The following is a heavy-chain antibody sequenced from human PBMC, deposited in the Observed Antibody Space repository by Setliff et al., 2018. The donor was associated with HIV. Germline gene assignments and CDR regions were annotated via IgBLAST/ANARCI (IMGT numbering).Heavy chain of an antibody. V-gene: IGHV1-2*02. J-gene: IGHJ4*02. D-gene: IGHD4-17*01. Sequence: ASVKVSCEASGYTFTDYYIHWVRQAPGQGLEWMGWIYPNTGGTNYAQKFQGRVTMTRDTSISTAYMELSRLRSDDTAVYYCARSTTADWGQGTMVTVSS. CDR1: GYTFTDYY. CDR2: IYPNTGGT. CDR3: ARSTTAD.